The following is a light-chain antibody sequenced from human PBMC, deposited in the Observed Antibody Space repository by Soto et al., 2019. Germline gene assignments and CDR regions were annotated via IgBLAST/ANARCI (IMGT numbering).Light chain of an antibody. CDR3: CSYAGSSTFYV. J-gene: IGLJ1*01. CDR1: SSYVGSYNL. V-gene: IGLV2-23*02. Sequence: QSVLTQPASVSGSPGQSITISCTGTSSYVGSYNLVSWYQQHPGKAPKLMIYEVSKRPSGVSNRFSGSKSGNTASLTISGLQAEDEADYYCCSYAGSSTFYVFGTGTKLTVL. CDR2: EVS.